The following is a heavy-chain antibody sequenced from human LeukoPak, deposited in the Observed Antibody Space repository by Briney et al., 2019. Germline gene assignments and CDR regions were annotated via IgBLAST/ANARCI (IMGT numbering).Heavy chain of an antibody. Sequence: ASVKVSCKASGYTFTSYYMHWVRQAPGQGLEWMGIINPSGGSTSYAQKFQGRVTMTRDTSTSTVYMELSSLRSEDTAVYYCARDGARDGYNLPYYYGMDVWGQGTTVTVSS. D-gene: IGHD5-24*01. CDR2: INPSGGST. CDR3: ARDGARDGYNLPYYYGMDV. J-gene: IGHJ6*02. CDR1: GYTFTSYY. V-gene: IGHV1-46*01.